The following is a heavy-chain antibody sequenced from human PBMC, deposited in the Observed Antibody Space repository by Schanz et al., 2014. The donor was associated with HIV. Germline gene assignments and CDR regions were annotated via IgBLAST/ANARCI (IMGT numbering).Heavy chain of an antibody. V-gene: IGHV3-74*01. CDR2: INSDGSST. J-gene: IGHJ6*02. Sequence: EVQMLESGGGSVQPGGSLRLSCAASGFTFTDYAMHWVRQAPGKGLVWVSRINSDGSSTNYADSVKGRLTISRDNAKNSLCLQMESLRAEDTAVYYCARDGGEVWGQGTTVTVSS. CDR3: ARDGGEV. D-gene: IGHD3-16*01. CDR1: GFTFTDYA.